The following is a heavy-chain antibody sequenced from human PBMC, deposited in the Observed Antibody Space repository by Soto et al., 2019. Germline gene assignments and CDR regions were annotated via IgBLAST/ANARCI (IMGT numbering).Heavy chain of an antibody. D-gene: IGHD2-2*01. CDR1: GGTFSSYA. V-gene: IGHV1-69*13. Sequence: ASVKVSCKAPGGTFSSYAISWVRQAPGQGLEWMGGIIPIFGTAKYSQKFQGRVTITADASANTGYMELSSLRSEDTAVYYCARDGGYCSDTTCLPYYFDYWGQGTLVTVSS. J-gene: IGHJ4*02. CDR2: IIPIFGTA. CDR3: ARDGGYCSDTTCLPYYFDY.